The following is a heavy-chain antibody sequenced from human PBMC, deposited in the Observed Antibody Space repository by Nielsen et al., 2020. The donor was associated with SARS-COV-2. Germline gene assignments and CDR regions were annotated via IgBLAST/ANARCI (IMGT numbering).Heavy chain of an antibody. CDR3: ARDIKRVARKVLRGVNGMDV. CDR2: INHSGST. V-gene: IGHV4-34*01. Sequence: RQAPGKGLEWIGEINHSGSTNYNPSLKSRVTISVDTSKNQFSLKLSSVTAADTAVYYCARDIKRVARKVLRGVNGMDVWGQGTTVTVSS. D-gene: IGHD3-10*01. J-gene: IGHJ6*02.